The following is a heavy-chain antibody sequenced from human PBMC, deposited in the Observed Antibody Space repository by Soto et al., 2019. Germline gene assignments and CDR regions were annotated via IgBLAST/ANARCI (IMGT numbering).Heavy chain of an antibody. D-gene: IGHD2-15*01. CDR3: ARDRRGYCTGGSCSPHYYYGMDV. V-gene: IGHV4-61*01. CDR1: GDSVSSSSYY. Sequence: QVQLQESGPGLVRPSETLSLTCTVSGDSVSSSSYYWSWIRQPPGKGLEWIGYIYHNGSTNYNPSLKSGVTRSVDTSKNQISLKLSSVTAADTAMYYCARDRRGYCTGGSCSPHYYYGMDVWGQGTTVTVSS. J-gene: IGHJ6*02. CDR2: IYHNGST.